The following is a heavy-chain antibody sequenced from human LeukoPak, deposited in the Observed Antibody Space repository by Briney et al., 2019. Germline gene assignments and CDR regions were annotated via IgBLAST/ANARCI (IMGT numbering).Heavy chain of an antibody. CDR1: GFTFSSYA. CDR3: AKGSFRWYPFDY. D-gene: IGHD6-13*01. CDR2: ISGSGGST. V-gene: IGHV3-23*01. Sequence: HAGGSLRLSCAASGFTFSSYAMSWVRQAPGKGLEWVSAISGSGGSTYYADSVKGRFTISRDNSKNTLYLQMNSLRAEDTAVYYCAKGSFRWYPFDYWGQGTLVTVSS. J-gene: IGHJ4*02.